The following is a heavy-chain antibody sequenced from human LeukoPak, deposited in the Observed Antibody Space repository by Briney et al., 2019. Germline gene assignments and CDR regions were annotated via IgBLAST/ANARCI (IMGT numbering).Heavy chain of an antibody. J-gene: IGHJ1*01. V-gene: IGHV3-33*01. CDR1: GFTFSSYG. Sequence: PGGSLRLSCAASGFTFSSYGMHWVRQAPGKGLEWVALIWYDGSNKYYADSVKGRFTTSRDNSKNTLYLQMNSLRAEDTAVYYCARGRSTAMATSFQHWGQGTLVTVSS. CDR3: ARGRSTAMATSFQH. D-gene: IGHD5-18*01. CDR2: IWYDGSNK.